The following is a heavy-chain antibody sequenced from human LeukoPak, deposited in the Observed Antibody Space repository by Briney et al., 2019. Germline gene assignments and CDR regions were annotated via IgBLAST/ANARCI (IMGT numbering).Heavy chain of an antibody. CDR1: GFIFHSYW. CDR2: IKHDGSEK. D-gene: IGHD3-9*01. CDR3: ARLIFLTGYSNFDY. V-gene: IGHV3-7*01. Sequence: GGSLRLSCAASGFIFHSYWMSWVRQAPGKGLEWVANIKHDGSEKYYADSVKGRFTISRDNAKNSLYLQMISLRAEDTALYYCARLIFLTGYSNFDYCGQGTLVPVSS. J-gene: IGHJ4*02.